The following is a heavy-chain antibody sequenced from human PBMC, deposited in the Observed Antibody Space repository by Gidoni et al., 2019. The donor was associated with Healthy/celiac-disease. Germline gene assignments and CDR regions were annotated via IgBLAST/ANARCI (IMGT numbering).Heavy chain of an antibody. CDR2: ISYDGSNK. Sequence: QVQLVESGGGVVQPGRSLRLSCEASGFPFSSYARHWVRQAPGKGLEWVAVISYDGSNKYYADSVKGRFTISRDNSKNTLYLQMNSLRAEDTAVYYCARERYSYGYGKSVDYWGQGTLVTVSS. CDR1: GFPFSSYA. V-gene: IGHV3-30-3*01. D-gene: IGHD5-18*01. CDR3: ARERYSYGYGKSVDY. J-gene: IGHJ4*02.